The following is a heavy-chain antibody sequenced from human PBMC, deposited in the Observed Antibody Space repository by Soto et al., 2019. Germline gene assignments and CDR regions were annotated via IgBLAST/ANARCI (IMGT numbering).Heavy chain of an antibody. D-gene: IGHD3-22*01. CDR2: VYYTGNS. V-gene: IGHV4-59*01. CDR1: DDSISSYY. J-gene: IGHJ4*02. CDR3: ESGDTMIAHN. Sequence: SETLSLTCTVSDDSISSYYWSWIRQPPGKGLEWIGYVYYTGNSNYNPSLKSRVAMSVDASKNQFSLKLRSVTAADKAVYYCESGDTMIAHNWGQGTRVTVSS.